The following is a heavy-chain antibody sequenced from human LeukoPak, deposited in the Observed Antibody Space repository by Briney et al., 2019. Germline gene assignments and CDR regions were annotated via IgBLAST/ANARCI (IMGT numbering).Heavy chain of an antibody. J-gene: IGHJ5*02. CDR2: ISSSSSNI. D-gene: IGHD1-26*01. V-gene: IGHV3-21*01. CDR1: GFTFSSYS. Sequence: GGSLRLSCAASGFTFSSYSMNWVRQAPGKGLEWVSSISSSSSNIYYADSVKGRFTISRDNAKNSLYLQMNSLRVEDTAVYYCAKAGGIYYPDHFDPWGQGTLVTVSS. CDR3: AKAGGIYYPDHFDP.